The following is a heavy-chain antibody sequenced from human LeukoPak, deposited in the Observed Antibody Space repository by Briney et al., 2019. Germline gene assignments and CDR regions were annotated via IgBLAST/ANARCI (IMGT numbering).Heavy chain of an antibody. V-gene: IGHV3-49*03. CDR3: TRDRGAYNLYDY. Sequence: GGSLRLSCTVSGFTFGDYAMSWIRQAPGKGLEWVGFIRSKAYGETADYAASVKGRFTISRDDSKAIAYLQMNSLKTEDTAVYHCTRDRGAYNLYDYWGQGTLVTVSS. CDR2: IRSKAYGETA. D-gene: IGHD1-1*01. J-gene: IGHJ4*02. CDR1: GFTFGDYA.